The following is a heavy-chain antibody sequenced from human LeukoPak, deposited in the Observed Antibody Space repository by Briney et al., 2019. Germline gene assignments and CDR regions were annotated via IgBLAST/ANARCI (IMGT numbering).Heavy chain of an antibody. CDR1: GFTFSGYW. Sequence: GGSLRLSCAVPGFTFSGYWMHWVRQAPGKGLVWVSRINDDGSSTSYADSVKGRFTISRDNAKNTLYLQMNSLRGEDTAVYYCARDGFWFHPWGQGTLVTVSS. J-gene: IGHJ5*02. V-gene: IGHV3-74*01. CDR3: ARDGFWFHP. CDR2: INDDGSST.